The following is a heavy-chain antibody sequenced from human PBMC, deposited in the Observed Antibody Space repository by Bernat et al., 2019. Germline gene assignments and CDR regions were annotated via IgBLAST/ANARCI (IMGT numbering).Heavy chain of an antibody. V-gene: IGHV1-2*04. CDR2: INPNSGGT. CDR3: ARGPMVRGVIGDAFDI. D-gene: IGHD3-10*01. Sequence: QVQLVQSGAEVKKPGASVKVSCKASGYTFTGYYMHWVRQAPGQGLEWMGWINPNSGGTNYAQKFQGWVTMTRDTSISTAYMELSRLRSDDTAVYYCARGPMVRGVIGDAFDIWGQGTMVTVSS. J-gene: IGHJ3*02. CDR1: GYTFTGYY.